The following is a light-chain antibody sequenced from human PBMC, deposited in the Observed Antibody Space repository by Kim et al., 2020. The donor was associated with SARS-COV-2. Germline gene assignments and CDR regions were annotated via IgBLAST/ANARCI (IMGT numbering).Light chain of an antibody. J-gene: IGKJ1*01. V-gene: IGKV1-6*02. Sequence: AIQMTLSPSSLSASVGDRVTITCRSSQDIENDLSWYQHKPGKAPKLLIYAASNLQSGVPSRFSGSESGTDFTLTISSLQPEDFATYYCLQDYKYPWTFGQGTKVDIK. CDR1: QDIEND. CDR2: AAS. CDR3: LQDYKYPWT.